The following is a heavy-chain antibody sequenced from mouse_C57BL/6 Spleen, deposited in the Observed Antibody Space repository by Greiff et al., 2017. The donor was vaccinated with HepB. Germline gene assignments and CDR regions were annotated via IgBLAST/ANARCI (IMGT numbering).Heavy chain of an antibody. CDR3: ARGGPYAMDY. J-gene: IGHJ4*01. CDR2: IHPNSGST. D-gene: IGHD1-1*02. Sequence: QVQLQQPGAELVKPGASVKLSCKASGYTFTSYWMHWVKQRPGQGLEWIGMIHPNSGSTNYNEKFKSKATLTVDKSASTADMQLSSLTSEDSAVYYCARGGPYAMDYWGQGTSVTVSS. V-gene: IGHV1-64*01. CDR1: GYTFTSYW.